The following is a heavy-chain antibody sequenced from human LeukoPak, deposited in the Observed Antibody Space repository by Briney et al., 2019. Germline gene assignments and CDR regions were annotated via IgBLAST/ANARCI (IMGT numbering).Heavy chain of an antibody. CDR1: GYTFTSYG. CDR2: ISAYNGNT. CDR3: ARDLRVVITTTIYYFDY. J-gene: IGHJ4*02. V-gene: IGHV1-18*01. D-gene: IGHD2/OR15-2a*01. Sequence: GASVKVSCKASGYTFTSYGISWVRQAPGQGLEWMGWISAYNGNTNYAQKLQGRVTVTTDTSTSTAYMELRSLRSDDTAVYYCARDLRVVITTTIYYFDYWGQGTLVTVSS.